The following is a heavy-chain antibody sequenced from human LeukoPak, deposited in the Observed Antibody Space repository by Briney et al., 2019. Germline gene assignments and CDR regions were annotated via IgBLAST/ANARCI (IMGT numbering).Heavy chain of an antibody. D-gene: IGHD3-9*01. CDR1: GFTFSNYW. CDR3: AKWGPYDILTGRIN. CDR2: IKPDESEK. V-gene: IGHV3-7*03. Sequence: PGGSLRLSCAASGFTFSNYWMTWVRQAPGKGLEWVASIKPDESEKYYVGSVKGRFTISRDNAKNSLYLQMNSLRAEDTAVYYCAKWGPYDILTGRINWGQGTLVTVSS. J-gene: IGHJ4*02.